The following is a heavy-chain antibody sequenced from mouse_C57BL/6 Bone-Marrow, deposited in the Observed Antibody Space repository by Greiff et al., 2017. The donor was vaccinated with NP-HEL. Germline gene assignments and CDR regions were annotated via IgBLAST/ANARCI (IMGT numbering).Heavy chain of an antibody. CDR2: IWSGGST. Sequence: QVQLQQSGPGLVQPSQSLSITCTVSGFSLTSYGVHWVRPSPGKGLEWLGVIWSGGSTDYNAAFISRLSISKDNSKSQVFFKMNSLQADDTAIYYCARRYSNYLAWFAYWGQGTLVTVSA. CDR1: GFSLTSYG. J-gene: IGHJ3*01. CDR3: ARRYSNYLAWFAY. V-gene: IGHV2-2*01. D-gene: IGHD2-5*01.